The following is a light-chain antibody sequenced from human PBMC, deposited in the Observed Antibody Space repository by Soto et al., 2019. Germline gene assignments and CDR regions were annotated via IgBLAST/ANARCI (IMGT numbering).Light chain of an antibody. J-gene: IGKJ1*01. CDR1: QFVSSR. CDR2: DTS. V-gene: IGKV3-15*01. Sequence: DIVVTQSPATLSASPGERVTLSCRASQFVSSRLAWYQRRPGQVPRLLIYDTSTRAPGISARFSGSRSGTEFTLAISSLQSEDFAVYYCQDYIQWPPGMFGPGTTVDIK. CDR3: QDYIQWPPGM.